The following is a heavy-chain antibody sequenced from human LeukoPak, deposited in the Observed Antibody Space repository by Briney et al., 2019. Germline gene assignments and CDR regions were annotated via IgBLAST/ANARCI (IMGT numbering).Heavy chain of an antibody. CDR2: IIPILGIA. J-gene: IGHJ4*02. CDR3: ARNYYDSSGYFVG. V-gene: IGHV1-69*04. Sequence: SVKVSCKASGGTFSSYAISWVRQAPGQGLEWMGRIIPILGIANYAQKFQGRVTITADKSTSTACMELSSLRSEDTAVYYCARNYYDSSGYFVGWGQGTLVTVSS. CDR1: GGTFSSYA. D-gene: IGHD3-22*01.